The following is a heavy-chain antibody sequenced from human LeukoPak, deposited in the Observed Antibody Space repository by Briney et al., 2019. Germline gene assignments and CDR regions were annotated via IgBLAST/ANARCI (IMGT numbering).Heavy chain of an antibody. CDR2: INWNGGST. V-gene: IGHV3-20*04. CDR3: AKGAGSYYQDY. CDR1: GFTFDDYG. D-gene: IGHD1-26*01. Sequence: GGSLRLSCAASGFTFDDYGMSWVRQAPGKGLEWVSGINWNGGSTGYADSVKGRFTISRDNSKNTLYLQMNSLRAEDTAVYYCAKGAGSYYQDYWGQGTLVTVSS. J-gene: IGHJ4*02.